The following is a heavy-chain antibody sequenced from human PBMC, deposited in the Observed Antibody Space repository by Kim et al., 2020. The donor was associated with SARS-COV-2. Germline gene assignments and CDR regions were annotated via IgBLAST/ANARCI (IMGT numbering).Heavy chain of an antibody. V-gene: IGHV3-23*01. Sequence: GSAFYAASVKGRFTISRDNFENILYLQMSGLRADDTAVYYCAKLRTGRFETWGQGNLVSVSS. CDR2: GSA. J-gene: IGHJ5*02. CDR3: AKLRTGRFET. D-gene: IGHD3-3*01.